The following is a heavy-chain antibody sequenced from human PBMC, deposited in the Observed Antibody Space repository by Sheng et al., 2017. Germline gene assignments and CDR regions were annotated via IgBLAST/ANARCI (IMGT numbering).Heavy chain of an antibody. V-gene: IGHV4-34*01. CDR2: VNHSGST. J-gene: IGHJ4*02. D-gene: IGHD3-22*01. CDR1: GGSFSGYY. CDR3: ARGLGSSGYYDY. Sequence: QVQLQQWGAGLLKPSETLSLTCAVYGGSFSGYYWSWIRQPPREGAWSGLGKVNHSGSTNYNPSLKSRVTISVDTSKNQFSLKLSSVTAADTAVYYCARGLGSSGYYDYWGQGTLVTVSS.